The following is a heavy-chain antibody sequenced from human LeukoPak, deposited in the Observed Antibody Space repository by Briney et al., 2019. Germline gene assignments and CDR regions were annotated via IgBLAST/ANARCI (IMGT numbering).Heavy chain of an antibody. CDR3: ARDTTVASGMQY. CDR2: IYIKST. J-gene: IGHJ4*02. V-gene: IGHV4-59*01. Sequence: PSETLSLTWTVSGGSISTFSWSWIRQFPGKGLEWIGSIYIKSTNYNPSLKSRVAISVDTSKNQFSLRLDSVTTADTAVYYCARDTTVASGMQYWGQGTLVTVSS. CDR1: GGSISTFS. D-gene: IGHD6-19*01.